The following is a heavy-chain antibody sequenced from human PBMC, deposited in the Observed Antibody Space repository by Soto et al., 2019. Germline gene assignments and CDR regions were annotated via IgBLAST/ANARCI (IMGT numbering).Heavy chain of an antibody. J-gene: IGHJ4*02. CDR1: GFTFSSYG. CDR2: IWYDGSNK. D-gene: IGHD6-13*01. CDR3: ARDDEFIAAARFEY. V-gene: IGHV3-33*01. Sequence: QVQLVESGGGVVQPGRSLRLSCAASGFTFSSYGMHWVRQAPGKGLEWVAVIWYDGSNKYYADSVKGRFTISRDNSKNTLYLQMNSLRAEDTAVYYCARDDEFIAAARFEYWGQGTLVTVAS.